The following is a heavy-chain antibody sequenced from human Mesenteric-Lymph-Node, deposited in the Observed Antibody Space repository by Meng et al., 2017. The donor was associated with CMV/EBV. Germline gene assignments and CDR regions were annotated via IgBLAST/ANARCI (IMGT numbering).Heavy chain of an antibody. Sequence: SLKISCAASGFTFDDYVMHWVRQAPGKGLEWVSAISWNSGLIGYADSVKGRFTMSRDDAQTSLYLQMNSLRAEDTAIYFCTRMKRTFDYTIQYFFDHWGQGTLVTVSS. V-gene: IGHV3-9*01. CDR2: ISWNSGLI. D-gene: IGHD4-11*01. CDR1: GFTFDDYV. J-gene: IGHJ4*02. CDR3: TRMKRTFDYTIQYFFDH.